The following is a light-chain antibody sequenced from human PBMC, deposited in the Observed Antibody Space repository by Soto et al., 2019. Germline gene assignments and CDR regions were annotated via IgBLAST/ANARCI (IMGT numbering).Light chain of an antibody. J-gene: IGLJ2*01. Sequence: QSVLTQPPSVSGAPGQTVTIPCTGSSSNIGSFYDVHWYQQLPGTVPKLLIYGDNNRPSGVPDRFSGSKSGTSASLAITGLQPEDEADYYCQSYDNSLSHVVFGGGTKLTVL. CDR3: QSYDNSLSHVV. CDR2: GDN. V-gene: IGLV1-40*01. CDR1: SSNIGSFYD.